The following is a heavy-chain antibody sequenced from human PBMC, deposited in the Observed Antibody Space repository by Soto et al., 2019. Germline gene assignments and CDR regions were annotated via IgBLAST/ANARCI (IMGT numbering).Heavy chain of an antibody. D-gene: IGHD3-10*01. Sequence: SETLSLTCTVSGGSISSYYWSWIRQPPGKGLEWIGYIYYSGSTNYNPSLKSRVPISVDTSKNQFSLKLSSVTAADTAVYYCARRRVTMVRGVMEDYYYYYYMDVWGKGTTVTVSS. J-gene: IGHJ6*03. CDR1: GGSISSYY. CDR3: ARRRVTMVRGVMEDYYYYYYMDV. V-gene: IGHV4-59*01. CDR2: IYYSGST.